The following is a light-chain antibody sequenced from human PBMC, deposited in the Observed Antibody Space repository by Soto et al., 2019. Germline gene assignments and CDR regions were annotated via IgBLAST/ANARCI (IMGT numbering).Light chain of an antibody. CDR3: QQRSNWLT. CDR1: QSVSSY. Sequence: IVCRHSPATLSFSAWQRSPLSCRFSQSVSSYLAWYQQKPGQAPRLLIYDASNRATGIPARFSGSGSGTDFTLTISSLEPEDFAVYYCQQRSNWLTFGGGTKVDTK. V-gene: IGKV3-11*01. J-gene: IGKJ4*01. CDR2: DAS.